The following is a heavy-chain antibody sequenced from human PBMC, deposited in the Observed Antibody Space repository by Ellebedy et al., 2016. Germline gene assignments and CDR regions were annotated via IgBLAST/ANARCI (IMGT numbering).Heavy chain of an antibody. CDR1: GFTFSSYG. D-gene: IGHD3-3*01. Sequence: GESLKISXAASGFTFSSYGMHWVRQAPGKGLEWVAVISYDGSNKYYADSVKGRFTISRDNSKNTLYLQMNSLRAEDTAVYYCAKGNYDFWSGRMDVWGKGTTVTASS. CDR3: AKGNYDFWSGRMDV. J-gene: IGHJ6*04. V-gene: IGHV3-30*18. CDR2: ISYDGSNK.